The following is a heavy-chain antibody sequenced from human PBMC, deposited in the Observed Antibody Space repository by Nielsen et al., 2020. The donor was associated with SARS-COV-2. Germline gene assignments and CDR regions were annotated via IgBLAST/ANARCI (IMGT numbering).Heavy chain of an antibody. D-gene: IGHD4-17*01. CDR2: IYSGGSST. CDR1: GFTFSSYA. CDR3: AKEFSDYAPSN. Sequence: GESLKISCAASGFTFSSYAMSWVRQAPGKGLERVSVIYSGGSSTYYADSVKGRFTISRDNSKNTLYLQMNSLRAEDTAVYYCAKEFSDYAPSNWGQGTLVTVSS. V-gene: IGHV3-23*03. J-gene: IGHJ4*02.